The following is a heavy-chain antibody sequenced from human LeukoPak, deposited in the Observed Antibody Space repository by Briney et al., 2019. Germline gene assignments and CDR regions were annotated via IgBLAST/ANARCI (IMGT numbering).Heavy chain of an antibody. CDR3: ARLRYGTALSGYDI. D-gene: IGHD3-22*01. CDR2: ISPSDSDT. V-gene: IGHV5-51*01. CDR1: GYDFANYW. J-gene: IGHJ3*02. Sequence: GESLKISCQAHGYDFANYWVAWVRQMPGKGLESMGIISPSDSDTRYRSSFQGQVTISADTSVSTAYLQWSSLKASDTAMYYCARLRYGTALSGYDIWGQGTMVTVSS.